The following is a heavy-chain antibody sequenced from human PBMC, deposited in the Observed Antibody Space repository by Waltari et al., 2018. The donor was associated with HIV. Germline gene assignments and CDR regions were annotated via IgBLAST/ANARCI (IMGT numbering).Heavy chain of an antibody. V-gene: IGHV1-2*02. CDR2: INPNNGDT. CDR1: GYSFTDYY. CDR3: ARPSAFTIFGILTPFDY. J-gene: IGHJ4*02. D-gene: IGHD3-3*01. Sequence: VQMVQSGAEVREPGASVKVSCTTSGYSFTDYYIHWVRQAPGQGLEWMGWINPNNGDTKFAQKFQGRVTLTTDTSITTTYLDLDSLRSDDAAIYYCARPSAFTIFGILTPFDYWGQGTLVTVSS.